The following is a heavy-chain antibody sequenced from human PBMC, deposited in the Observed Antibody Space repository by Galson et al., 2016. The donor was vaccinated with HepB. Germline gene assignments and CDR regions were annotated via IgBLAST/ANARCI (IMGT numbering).Heavy chain of an antibody. CDR3: ARAGEYSFGLGIHFDY. Sequence: SETLSLTCTVSGDSIRSSGFYWSWIRQPPGKGLEWMGYIFYTGSTNSNPSLKSRVTISIDRSKRQFFLNLRSVTAVDAAVYYCARAGEYSFGLGIHFDYWSQGTLVTVSS. D-gene: IGHD5-18*01. CDR2: IFYTGST. J-gene: IGHJ4*02. CDR1: GDSIRSSGFY. V-gene: IGHV4-61*08.